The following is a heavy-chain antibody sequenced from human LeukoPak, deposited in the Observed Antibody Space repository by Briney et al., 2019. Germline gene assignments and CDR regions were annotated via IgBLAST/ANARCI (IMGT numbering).Heavy chain of an antibody. CDR3: AKDEGGSGPFDY. Sequence: GGSLRLSCAASVFTFSSYAMSWVRQAPGKGLEWVSAISGSGGSTYYPDSVKGRFTISRDNSKNTLYLQMNSLRAEDTAVYYCAKDEGGSGPFDYWGQGTLVTVSS. J-gene: IGHJ4*02. D-gene: IGHD6-19*01. CDR2: ISGSGGST. CDR1: VFTFSSYA. V-gene: IGHV3-23*01.